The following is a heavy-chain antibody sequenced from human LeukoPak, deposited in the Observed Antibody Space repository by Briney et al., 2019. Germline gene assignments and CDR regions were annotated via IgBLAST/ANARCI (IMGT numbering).Heavy chain of an antibody. D-gene: IGHD6-19*01. J-gene: IGHJ4*02. Sequence: SETLSLTCIVSGDSISSYYWSWIRQPAGKGLKCIGRIYTSGSTNYNPSLKSRVTMSVDTSKNHFSLKLTSVTAADTAVYYCAREGNIAVALFDYWGQGTLVTVSS. V-gene: IGHV4-4*07. CDR1: GDSISSYY. CDR2: IYTSGST. CDR3: AREGNIAVALFDY.